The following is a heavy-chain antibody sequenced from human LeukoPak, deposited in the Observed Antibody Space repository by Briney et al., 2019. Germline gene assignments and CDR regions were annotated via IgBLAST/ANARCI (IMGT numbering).Heavy chain of an antibody. D-gene: IGHD5-12*01. CDR2: ISSSSSYI. J-gene: IGHJ4*02. CDR3: ARKGAGYSGHGIDY. V-gene: IGHV3-21*01. CDR1: GFTFSSYS. Sequence: GGSLRLSCAASGFTFSSYSMNWVRQAPGKGLEWVSSISSSSSYIYYADSVKGRFTISRDNAKNSLYLQMNSLRGEDTAVFYCARKGAGYSGHGIDYWGQGTLVTVSS.